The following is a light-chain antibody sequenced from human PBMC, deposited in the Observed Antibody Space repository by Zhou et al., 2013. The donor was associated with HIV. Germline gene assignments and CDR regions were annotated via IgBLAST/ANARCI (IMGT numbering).Light chain of an antibody. CDR1: QSVGRF. Sequence: EFVLTQSPGTLSLSPGERATLSCRASQSVGRFLAWYQQKPGQAPRLLIYDTSNRATGIPARFSGSGSGTDFTLTISSLEPEDFAVYYCQQRSNWVTFGGGTKVEIK. V-gene: IGKV3-11*01. J-gene: IGKJ4*01. CDR2: DTS. CDR3: QQRSNWVT.